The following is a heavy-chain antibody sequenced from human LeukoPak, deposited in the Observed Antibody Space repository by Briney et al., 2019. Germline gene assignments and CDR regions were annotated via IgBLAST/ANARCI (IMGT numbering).Heavy chain of an antibody. CDR3: AGDVYYDSYGMDV. Sequence: GESLKISCKGSGYSFTNYWIGWVRQMPGKGLEWMGRIDPSDSYTNYSPSFQGHVTISADKSISTAYLQWSSLKASDTAMYYCAGDVYYDSYGMDVWGQGTTVTVSS. J-gene: IGHJ6*02. CDR1: GYSFTNYW. D-gene: IGHD3-10*01. CDR2: IDPSDSYT. V-gene: IGHV5-10-1*01.